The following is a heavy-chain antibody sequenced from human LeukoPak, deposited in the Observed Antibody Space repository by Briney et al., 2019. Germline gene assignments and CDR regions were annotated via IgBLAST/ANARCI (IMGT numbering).Heavy chain of an antibody. CDR3: AKDLGGEGGSGFPGY. V-gene: IGHV3-23*01. CDR1: GFTVSSNY. J-gene: IGHJ4*02. CDR2: ISGSGGDT. Sequence: PGGSLRLSYAASGFTVSSNYMSWIRQAPGKGPEWVSAISGSGGDTYYADSVKGRFTIYRDNSKNTLYLQMNGLRADDTAVYYCAKDLGGEGGSGFPGYWGQGTLVTVSS. D-gene: IGHD3-10*01.